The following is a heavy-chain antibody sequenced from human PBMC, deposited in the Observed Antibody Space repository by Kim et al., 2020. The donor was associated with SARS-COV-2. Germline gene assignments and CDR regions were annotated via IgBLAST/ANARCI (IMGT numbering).Heavy chain of an antibody. Sequence: SETLSLTCAVYGGSFSGYYWSWIRQPPGKGLEWIGEINHSGSTNYNPSLKSRVTISVDTSKNQFSLKLSSVTAADTAVYYCTRAGSRWAAMSMSTTITTYYGMDVWGQGTTVTVSS. CDR2: INHSGST. V-gene: IGHV4-34*01. CDR3: TRAGSRWAAMSMSTTITTYYGMDV. D-gene: IGHD2-2*01. J-gene: IGHJ6*02. CDR1: GGSFSGYY.